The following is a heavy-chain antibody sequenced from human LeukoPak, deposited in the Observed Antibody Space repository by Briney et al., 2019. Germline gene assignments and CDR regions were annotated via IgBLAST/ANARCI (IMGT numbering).Heavy chain of an antibody. CDR3: ARGHQFGYGRMYYLDY. V-gene: IGHV3-53*01. J-gene: IGHJ4*02. D-gene: IGHD5-18*01. Sequence: GGSLSLSCAASGFTVSSNYMNWVRQAPGKGLEWVSVIYSGGSTYYADSVKGRFTISRDNSKNTLFLQMNSLRVEDTAVYYCARGHQFGYGRMYYLDYWGQGALVTVSS. CDR2: IYSGGST. CDR1: GFTVSSNY.